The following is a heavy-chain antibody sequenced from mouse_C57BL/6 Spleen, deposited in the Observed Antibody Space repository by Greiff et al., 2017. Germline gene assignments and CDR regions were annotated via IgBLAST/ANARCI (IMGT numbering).Heavy chain of an antibody. D-gene: IGHD1-1*01. CDR2: IHPNSGST. CDR1: GYTFTSYW. Sequence: QVQLQQPGAELVKPGASVKLSCKASGYTFTSYWMHWVKQRPGQGLEWIGMIHPNSGSTNYNEKFTSKATLTVAKSSSTAYMQLSSLTSEDSAVYYCARNEGITTVGYFDYWGQGTTLTVSS. V-gene: IGHV1-64*01. CDR3: ARNEGITTVGYFDY. J-gene: IGHJ2*01.